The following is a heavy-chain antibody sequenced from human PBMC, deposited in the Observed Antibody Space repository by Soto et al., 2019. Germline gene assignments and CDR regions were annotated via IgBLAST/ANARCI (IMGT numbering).Heavy chain of an antibody. CDR2: IVVGSGGT. D-gene: IGHD3-9*01. V-gene: IGHV1-58*02. Sequence: SVKVSCKASGFTFTSSAMQWVRQARGQRLEWIGWIVVGSGGTNYAQKFQGWVTMTRDTSISTAYMELSRLRSDDTAVYYCASSDILTGYYNGMDVWGQGTTVTVSS. CDR3: ASSDILTGYYNGMDV. J-gene: IGHJ6*02. CDR1: GFTFTSSA.